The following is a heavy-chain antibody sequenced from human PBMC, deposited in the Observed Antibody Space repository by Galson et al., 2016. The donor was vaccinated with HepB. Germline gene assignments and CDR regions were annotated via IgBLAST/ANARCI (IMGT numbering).Heavy chain of an antibody. CDR2: MSSSGSTM. V-gene: IGHV3-48*02. CDR1: GFIVSSYS. D-gene: IGHD3-9*01. CDR3: AKDGGQQVVRWERLRKVYYYYAMNV. J-gene: IGHJ4*02. Sequence: SLRLSCAASGFIVSSYSINWVRQAPGKGLEWVSSMSSSGSTMYYADSVKGRFTISRDLAQNSLYLQMNSLRDEDTAVYYCAKDGGQQVVRWERLRKVYYYYAMNVWGQGALVTVSS.